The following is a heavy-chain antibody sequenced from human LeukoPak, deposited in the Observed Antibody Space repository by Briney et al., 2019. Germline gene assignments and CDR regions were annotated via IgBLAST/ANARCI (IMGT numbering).Heavy chain of an antibody. CDR1: GFGFGDYG. CDR3: ARHSVYSGAPPLDY. V-gene: IGHV3-49*04. D-gene: IGHD4-23*01. J-gene: IGHJ4*02. CDR2: IRSKVYGGTT. Sequence: TGGSLRLSCSASGFGFGDYGMSWVRQAPGKGLEWVGFIRSKVYGGTTEYATSVKGRFTISRVDSKSIAYLQMDSLKTDDTGVYYCARHSVYSGAPPLDYWGQGTLVTVSS.